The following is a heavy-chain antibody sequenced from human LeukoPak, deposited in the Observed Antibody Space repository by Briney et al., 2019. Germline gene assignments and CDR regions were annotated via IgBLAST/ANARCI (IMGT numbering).Heavy chain of an antibody. D-gene: IGHD4-23*01. J-gene: IGHJ4*02. CDR3: AKDKSVVTTYYFDY. Sequence: GRSLRLSCAASGFTFSSYGMHWVRQAPGKGLEWVAVISYDGSNKYYADSVKGRFTISRDNSKNTLYLQMNSLRAEDTAVYYCAKDKSVVTTYYFDYWGQGTLVTVSS. V-gene: IGHV3-30*18. CDR2: ISYDGSNK. CDR1: GFTFSSYG.